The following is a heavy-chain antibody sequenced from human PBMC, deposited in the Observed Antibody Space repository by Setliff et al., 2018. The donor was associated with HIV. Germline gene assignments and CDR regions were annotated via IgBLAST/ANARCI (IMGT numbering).Heavy chain of an antibody. CDR2: TYHSGST. CDR3: ASLEPYSSGWFFDY. CDR1: GYSISSGYY. D-gene: IGHD6-19*01. J-gene: IGHJ4*02. Sequence: KPSETLSLTCAVSGYSISSGYYWGWIRQPPGKGLEWIGNTYHSGSTYYNPSLKSRVTISVDTSKNQFSLKLSSVTAADTAVYYCASLEPYSSGWFFDYWGQGTLVTSPQ. V-gene: IGHV4-38-2*01.